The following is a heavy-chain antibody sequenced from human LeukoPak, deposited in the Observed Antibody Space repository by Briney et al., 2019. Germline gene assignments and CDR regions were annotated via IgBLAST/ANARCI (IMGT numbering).Heavy chain of an antibody. Sequence: GESLKISCKGSGYIFTDYWIGWVRQMPGKGLEWMGIIYPGDSDTRYSPSFQGQVTISADKSITTAYLQWSSLKSSDTAMYYCAXXXXXWLQXXAFDVWGQGTMVTVSS. D-gene: IGHD5-24*01. J-gene: IGHJ3*01. V-gene: IGHV5-51*01. CDR3: AXXXXXWLQXXAFDV. CDR2: IYPGDSDT. CDR1: GYIFTDYW.